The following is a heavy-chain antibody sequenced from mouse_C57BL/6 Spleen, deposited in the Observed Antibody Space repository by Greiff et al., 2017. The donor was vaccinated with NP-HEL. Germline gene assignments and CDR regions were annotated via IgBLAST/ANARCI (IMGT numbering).Heavy chain of an antibody. D-gene: IGHD4-1*01. CDR1: GYTFTSYW. Sequence: VQLQQPGAELVKPGASVKLSCKASGYTFTSYWMQWVKQRPGQGLEWIGEIDPSDSYTNYNQKFKGKATLTVDTSSSTAYMQLSSRTSEDSAVYYCARGAGTRWYFDVWGTGTTVTVSS. CDR2: IDPSDSYT. CDR3: ARGAGTRWYFDV. J-gene: IGHJ1*03. V-gene: IGHV1-50*01.